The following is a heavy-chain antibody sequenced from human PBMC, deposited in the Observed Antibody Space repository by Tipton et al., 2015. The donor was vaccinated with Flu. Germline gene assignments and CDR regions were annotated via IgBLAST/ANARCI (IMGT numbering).Heavy chain of an antibody. CDR2: IYYSGST. Sequence: TLSLTCTVSGGSISSYYWSWIRQPPGKGLEWIGYIYYSGSTNYNPSLKSRVTISVDTSKNQISLKLSSVTAADTAVYYCARQRRVGYNYHFGYWGQGTLVPVSS. CDR3: ARQRRVGYNYHFGY. J-gene: IGHJ4*02. V-gene: IGHV4-59*01. CDR1: GGSISSYY. D-gene: IGHD5-24*01.